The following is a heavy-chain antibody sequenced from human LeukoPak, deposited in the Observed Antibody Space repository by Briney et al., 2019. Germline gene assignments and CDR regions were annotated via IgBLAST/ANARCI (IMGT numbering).Heavy chain of an antibody. V-gene: IGHV1-2*02. Sequence: ASVKVSCKASGYTFTSYDINWVRQATGQGLEWMGWMNPNSGGTTYAQGFQGRITLTRDTSTRTAYMELTTLKSDDTAVYYCTREGRPTVRFAPWGQGTLVTVSS. D-gene: IGHD4-11*01. CDR3: TREGRPTVRFAP. J-gene: IGHJ5*02. CDR1: GYTFTSYD. CDR2: MNPNSGGT.